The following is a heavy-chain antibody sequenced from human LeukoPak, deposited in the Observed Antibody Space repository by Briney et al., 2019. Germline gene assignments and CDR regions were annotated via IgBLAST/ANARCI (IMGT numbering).Heavy chain of an antibody. Sequence: GGSLRLSCAASGFTFNTYDMNWVRQAPGKGLEWVSYISGSGGTIYYADSVKGRFTISRDNAKNSLFLQMNSLRAEDTAVYYCARVFSSGWSAEYFQHWGQGTLVTVSS. J-gene: IGHJ1*01. CDR2: ISGSGGTI. CDR3: ARVFSSGWSAEYFQH. CDR1: GFTFNTYD. V-gene: IGHV3-48*03. D-gene: IGHD6-19*01.